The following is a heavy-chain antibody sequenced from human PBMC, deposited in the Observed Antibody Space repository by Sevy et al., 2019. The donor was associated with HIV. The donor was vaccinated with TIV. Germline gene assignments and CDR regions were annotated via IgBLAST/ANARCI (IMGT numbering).Heavy chain of an antibody. V-gene: IGHV3-23*01. Sequence: GGSLRLSCAASGFTFSSDAMSWVRQAPGKGLEWVAAISSSGGSTYYADSVKGQVTIARDNSKNTLYLKMNILRDEDTAVYYCAKDGRLGGRAAAGHGATRNKHLDYWGQGTLVTVSS. J-gene: IGHJ4*02. CDR3: AKDGRLGGRAAAGHGATRNKHLDY. D-gene: IGHD6-13*01. CDR2: ISSSGGST. CDR1: GFTFSSDA.